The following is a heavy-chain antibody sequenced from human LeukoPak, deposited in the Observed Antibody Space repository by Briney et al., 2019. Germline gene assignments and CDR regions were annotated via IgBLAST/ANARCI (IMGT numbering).Heavy chain of an antibody. D-gene: IGHD2-15*01. V-gene: IGHV3-30*02. Sequence: GGSLRLSCAASGFTFSSYGMHWVRQAPGKGLEWVAFIRYDGSNKYYADSVKGRFTISRDNSKNTLYLQMNSLRAEDTAVYYCATNAAGATHFDYWGQGTLVTVSS. CDR1: GFTFSSYG. CDR3: ATNAAGATHFDY. J-gene: IGHJ4*02. CDR2: IRYDGSNK.